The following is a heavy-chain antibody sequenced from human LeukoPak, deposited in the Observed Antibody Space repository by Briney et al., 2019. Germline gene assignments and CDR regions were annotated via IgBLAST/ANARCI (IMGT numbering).Heavy chain of an antibody. CDR2: ISSSGSTI. V-gene: IGHV3-48*03. J-gene: IGHJ4*02. CDR3: ARDPSGWFGELLPTFDY. Sequence: SGGSLRLPCAASGFTFSSYEMNWVRQAPGKGLEWVSYISSSGSTIYYADSVKGRFTISRDNAKNSLYLQMNSLRAEDTAVYYCARDPSGWFGELLPTFDYWGQGTLVTVPS. CDR1: GFTFSSYE. D-gene: IGHD3-10*01.